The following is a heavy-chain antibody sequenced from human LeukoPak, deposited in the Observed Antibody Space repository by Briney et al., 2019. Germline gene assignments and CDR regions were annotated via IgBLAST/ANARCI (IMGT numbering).Heavy chain of an antibody. CDR1: GGSISSSNYY. J-gene: IGHJ4*02. CDR2: IYHSGST. Sequence: SETLSLTCTVSGGSISSSNYYWGWIRQPPGKGLEWIGSIYHSGSTYYNPSLKSRVTISVDTSKNQLSLKLNSVTAADTAVYYCARLQLGYCSSTSCYALFDYWGQGTLVTVSS. D-gene: IGHD2-2*01. CDR3: ARLQLGYCSSTSCYALFDY. V-gene: IGHV4-39*01.